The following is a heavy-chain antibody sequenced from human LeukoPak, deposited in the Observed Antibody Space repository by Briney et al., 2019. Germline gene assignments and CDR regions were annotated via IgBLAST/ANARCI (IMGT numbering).Heavy chain of an antibody. CDR2: ISYSGGST. CDR1: GLPFSSYA. D-gene: IGHD1-26*01. J-gene: IGHJ4*02. Sequence: GSLRLSFAASGLPFSSYAMNWGRQAPGKGLEWVSTISYSGGSTYYVDSVKGRFTISRDNSENTLYLQLNSLRAEDTAVYYCAKAASGSYLYYFDYWGQGTLVTVSS. CDR3: AKAASGSYLYYFDY. V-gene: IGHV3-23*01.